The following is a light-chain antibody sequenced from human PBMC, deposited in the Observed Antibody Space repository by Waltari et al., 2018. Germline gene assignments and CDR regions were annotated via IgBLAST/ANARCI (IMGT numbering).Light chain of an antibody. V-gene: IGKV1-5*01. CDR1: QSISSW. Sequence: DIQMTQSPSTLSASVADRVTITCRASQSISSWLAWYQQKPGKAPKLLIYDASSLESGVPSRFSGSGSGTEFTLTISSLQPDDFAIYYCQQANSFPITFGQGTRLEIK. J-gene: IGKJ5*01. CDR3: QQANSFPIT. CDR2: DAS.